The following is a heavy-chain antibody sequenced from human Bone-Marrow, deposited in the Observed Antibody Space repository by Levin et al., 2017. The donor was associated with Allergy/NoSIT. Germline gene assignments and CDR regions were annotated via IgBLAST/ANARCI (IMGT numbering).Heavy chain of an antibody. CDR3: ARAGRYCSSTSCYAGYYYYYYMDV. D-gene: IGHD2-2*01. V-gene: IGHV3-48*03. Sequence: RPGGSLRLSCAASGFTFSSYEMNWVRQAPGKGLEWVSYISSTGSIIYYADAVKGRFTISRDNAENSLYLQMNSLRAEDTAVYYCARAGRYCSSTSCYAGYYYYYYMDVWGKGTTVTVSS. CDR1: GFTFSSYE. J-gene: IGHJ6*03. CDR2: ISSTGSII.